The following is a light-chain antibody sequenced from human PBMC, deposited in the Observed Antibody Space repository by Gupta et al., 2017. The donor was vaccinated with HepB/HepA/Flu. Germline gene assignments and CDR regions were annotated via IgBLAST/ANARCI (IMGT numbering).Light chain of an antibody. Sequence: SYVLTQPPSVSVAPGKTARITCGGNNIGSKSVHWYQQKPGQAPGLVVYDDSDRPSGIPERFSGSNSGKTATLYITRVEAGEEADDYWQAWDSSRVQVVFGGGTKLTVL. V-gene: IGLV3-21*03. J-gene: IGLJ2*01. CDR1: NIGSKS. CDR3: QAWDSSRVQVV. CDR2: DDS.